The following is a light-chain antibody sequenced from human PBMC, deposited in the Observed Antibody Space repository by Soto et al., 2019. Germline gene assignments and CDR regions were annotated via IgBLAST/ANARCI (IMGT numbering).Light chain of an antibody. CDR3: QQYNKWPRT. V-gene: IGKV3-15*01. Sequence: EIRMKQSPATLSVSQGERATLSCRASQSISSDVAWYQQKPGQAPRLLIYGASTTATGIPARFSGSGSGTEFTLTISSLQSEDFAVYNCQQYNKWPRTFGQRTNVDIK. CDR1: QSISSD. CDR2: GAS. J-gene: IGKJ2*01.